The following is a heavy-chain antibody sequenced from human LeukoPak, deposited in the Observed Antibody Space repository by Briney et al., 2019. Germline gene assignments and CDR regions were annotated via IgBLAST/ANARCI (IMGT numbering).Heavy chain of an antibody. J-gene: IGHJ4*02. V-gene: IGHV3-15*01. Sequence: KAGGSLRLSCEASGFTFSAYAMTWVRQAPGKGLEWVGRIKSNSDGGTTDYAAPVKGRFTMSRDDSKNTLYLQMNSLKTEDTAVYYCTSDWWRWGQGTLVTVSS. CDR1: GFTFSAYA. D-gene: IGHD2-15*01. CDR2: IKSNSDGGTT. CDR3: TSDWWR.